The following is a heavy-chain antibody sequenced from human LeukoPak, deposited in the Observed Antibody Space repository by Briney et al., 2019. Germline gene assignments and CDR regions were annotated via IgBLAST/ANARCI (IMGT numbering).Heavy chain of an antibody. J-gene: IGHJ4*02. Sequence: ASVKVSCKASGYTFTSYDINWVRQAPGQGLEWMGWMNPNSGNTGYAQKFQGRVTMTRNTSISTAYMELSSLRSEDTAVYYCARGHFGGYLYYFDYWGQGTLVTVSS. CDR3: ARGHFGGYLYYFDY. CDR2: MNPNSGNT. CDR1: GYTFTSYD. D-gene: IGHD2-21*02. V-gene: IGHV1-8*01.